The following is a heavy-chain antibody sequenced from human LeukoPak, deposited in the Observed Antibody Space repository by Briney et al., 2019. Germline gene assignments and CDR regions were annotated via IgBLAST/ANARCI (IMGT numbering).Heavy chain of an antibody. CDR3: ARDLEDRTEGASAWDY. Sequence: PVASVKVSCKASGYTFTSYGISWVRQAPGQGLEWMGWISAYNGNTNYAQKLQGRVTMTTDTSTSTAYMELRSLRSDDTAVYYCARDLEDRTEGASAWDYWGQGTLVTVSS. CDR1: GYTFTSYG. J-gene: IGHJ4*02. V-gene: IGHV1-18*01. CDR2: ISAYNGNT. D-gene: IGHD1-26*01.